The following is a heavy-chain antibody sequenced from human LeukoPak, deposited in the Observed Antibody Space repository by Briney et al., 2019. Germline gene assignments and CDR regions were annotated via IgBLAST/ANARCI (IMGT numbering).Heavy chain of an antibody. CDR3: ARGLGSGFWTGYPSCFYD. V-gene: IGHV5-51*01. CDR2: IYPGDSDT. D-gene: IGHD3/OR15-3a*01. Sequence: EESLKVSCKGSGYSFTSHWIGWMRQMPGKGLEWIGTIYPGDSDTSYSSSFQGQVTISDAKSLRTAFLPWSRLKASATAMYFCARGLGSGFWTGYPSCFYDWGQGTLVTVSS. CDR1: GYSFTSHW. J-gene: IGHJ4*02.